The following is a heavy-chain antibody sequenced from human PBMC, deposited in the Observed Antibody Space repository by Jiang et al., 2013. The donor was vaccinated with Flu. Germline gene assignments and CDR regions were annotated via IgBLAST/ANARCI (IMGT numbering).Heavy chain of an antibody. J-gene: IGHJ4*02. Sequence: SYWIGWVRQMPGKGLEWMGIIYPGDSDTRYSPSFQGQVTISADKSISTAYLQWSSLKASDTAMYFCARRGDSYSFDYWGQGTLITVSS. CDR3: ARRGDSYSFDY. CDR2: IYPGDSDT. CDR1: SYW. V-gene: IGHV5-51*01. D-gene: IGHD3-16*01.